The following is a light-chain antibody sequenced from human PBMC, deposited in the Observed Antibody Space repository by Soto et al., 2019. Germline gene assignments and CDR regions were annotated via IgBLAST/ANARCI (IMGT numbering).Light chain of an antibody. J-gene: IGLJ1*01. Sequence: QSVLTQPPSASGTPGQRVTISCSGSSSNIGSKTVNWYQQLPGTAPKLLIYSNYQRPSGVPDRFSGSKSGTSASLAISGRQSEAEADYYCSAWDASLNGYVFGTGTKLTVL. CDR2: SNY. CDR1: SSNIGSKT. CDR3: SAWDASLNGYV. V-gene: IGLV1-44*01.